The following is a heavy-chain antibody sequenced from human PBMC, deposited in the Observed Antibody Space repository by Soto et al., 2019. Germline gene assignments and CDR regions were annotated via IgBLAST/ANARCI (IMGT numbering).Heavy chain of an antibody. D-gene: IGHD1-7*01. CDR3: AAFTELRPNNGFDP. V-gene: IGHV4-31*03. CDR2: ISYSGST. CDR1: GGSISSGGYY. J-gene: IGHJ5*02. Sequence: QVQLQESGPGLVKPSQTLSLTCTVSGGSISSGGYYWSWIRQHPGKGLEWIGYISYSGSTYYNPSLQSRVTISVDTSKNQFSLKLSSVTAADTAVYYCAAFTELRPNNGFDPWGQGTLVTVSS.